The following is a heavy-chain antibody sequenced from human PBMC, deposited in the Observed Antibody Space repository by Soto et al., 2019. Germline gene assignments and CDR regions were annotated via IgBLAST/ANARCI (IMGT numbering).Heavy chain of an antibody. J-gene: IGHJ4*02. V-gene: IGHV1-46*01. CDR3: ARESMSAREVDPY. CDR1: GYTFTRYY. Sequence: QVQLVQSGAEVKKPGASVKVSCKASGYTFTRYYMHRVRQAPGQGLEWMGIINPSGGSTSYAQKFQGRVTMTRDTSTSTVYMELSSLRSEDTAVYYCARESMSAREVDPYWGQGTLVTVSS. CDR2: INPSGGST. D-gene: IGHD1-26*01.